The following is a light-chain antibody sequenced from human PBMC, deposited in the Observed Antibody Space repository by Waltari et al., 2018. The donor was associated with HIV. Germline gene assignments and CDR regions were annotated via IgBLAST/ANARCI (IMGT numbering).Light chain of an antibody. CDR3: QQYFNAPIT. CDR2: WAS. V-gene: IGKV4-1*01. CDR1: RSTLYNSNNKNY. J-gene: IGKJ4*01. Sequence: DIVMTQSPDSLALSLGARATINCTSSRSTLYNSNNKNYLAWYQQTPGQPPQLLIYWASTREFGVPDRFSGSGSGTNFTLTISSLQTEDVAVYYCQQYFNAPITFGGGTRVEI.